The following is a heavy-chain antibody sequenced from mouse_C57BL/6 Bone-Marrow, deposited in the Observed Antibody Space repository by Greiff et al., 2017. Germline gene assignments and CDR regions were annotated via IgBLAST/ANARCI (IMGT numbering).Heavy chain of an antibody. Sequence: QVQLQQSGAELVKPGASVKLSCKASGYTFTDYSIPWVQQRPGQGLEWIGWFYPGSGSIKYNEKFKDKATLTADKSSSKGYMELSRLTSEDSAVEFCAIHEDRYSNCVGAMDYWGQGTSVTVSS. D-gene: IGHD2-5*01. J-gene: IGHJ4*01. CDR3: AIHEDRYSNCVGAMDY. V-gene: IGHV1-62-2*01. CDR2: FYPGSGSI. CDR1: GYTFTDYS.